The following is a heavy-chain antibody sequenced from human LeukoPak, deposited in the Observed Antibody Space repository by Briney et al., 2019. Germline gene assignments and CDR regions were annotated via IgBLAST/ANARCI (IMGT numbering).Heavy chain of an antibody. V-gene: IGHV1-18*01. D-gene: IGHD2-15*01. J-gene: IGHJ4*02. CDR1: GYTFTSYG. CDR2: ISAYNGNT. Sequence: ASVKVSCKASGYTFTSYGISWVRQAPGQGLEWMGWISAYNGNTSYAQKLQGRVTMTTDTSTSTAYMELRSLRSDDTAVYYCARSPPVGYCSGGSCHRPRFAPYDYWGQGTLVTVSS. CDR3: ARSPPVGYCSGGSCHRPRFAPYDY.